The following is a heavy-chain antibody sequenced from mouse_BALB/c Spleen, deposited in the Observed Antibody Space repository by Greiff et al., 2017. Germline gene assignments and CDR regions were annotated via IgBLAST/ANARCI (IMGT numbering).Heavy chain of an antibody. D-gene: IGHD2-1*01. CDR1: GFTFSSYA. J-gene: IGHJ4*01. V-gene: IGHV5-6-5*01. CDR2: ISSGGST. Sequence: EVQVVESGGGLVKPGGSLKLSCAASGFTFSSYAMSWVRQTPEKRLEWVASISSGGSTYYPDSVKGRFTISRDNARNILYLQMSSLRSEDTAMYYCARGGWGNYGYYAMDYWGQGTSVTVSS. CDR3: ARGGWGNYGYYAMDY.